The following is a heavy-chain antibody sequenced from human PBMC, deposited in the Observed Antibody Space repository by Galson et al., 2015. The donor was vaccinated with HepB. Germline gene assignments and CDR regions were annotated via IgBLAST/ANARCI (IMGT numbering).Heavy chain of an antibody. D-gene: IGHD3-10*01. Sequence: QSGAEVKKPGESLKISCEASGYSFNTYWISWVRQLPGKGLEWMGIIYPGDSDTRYSPSFEGQVTISADKSITTAYLQWTSLKASGTPMYFCARTFTMVPGIITVPPFFDSWGPGTLVTVSS. CDR3: ARTFTMVPGIITVPPFFDS. J-gene: IGHJ4*02. CDR2: IYPGDSDT. CDR1: GYSFNTYW. V-gene: IGHV5-51*03.